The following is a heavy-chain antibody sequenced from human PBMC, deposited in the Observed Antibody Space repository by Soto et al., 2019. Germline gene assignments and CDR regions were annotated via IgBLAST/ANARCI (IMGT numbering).Heavy chain of an antibody. D-gene: IGHD3-22*01. V-gene: IGHV4-59*12. J-gene: IGHJ3*02. Sequence: SETLSLTCIVSGGSISDYYWSWVRQPPGKGLEWIGYIYYSGSTNYNPALKSRVTISVDTSKNQFSLKLSSVTAADTAVYYCASQRRITMIVVVPPGAFDIWGQGTMVTVSS. CDR2: IYYSGST. CDR3: ASQRRITMIVVVPPGAFDI. CDR1: GGSISDYY.